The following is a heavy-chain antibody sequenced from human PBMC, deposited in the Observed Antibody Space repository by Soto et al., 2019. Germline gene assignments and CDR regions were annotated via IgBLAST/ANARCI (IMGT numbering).Heavy chain of an antibody. D-gene: IGHD2-21*02. V-gene: IGHV4-59*01. CDR1: GGSISSYY. Sequence: PSETLSLTCTVSGGSISSYYWSWIRQPPGKGLEWIGYIYYSGSTNYNPSLKSRVTISVDRSKNQFSLKLSSVTAADTAVYYCARGGYGGNLASYLFDYWGQGTLVTVSS. CDR3: ARGGYGGNLASYLFDY. J-gene: IGHJ4*02. CDR2: IYYSGST.